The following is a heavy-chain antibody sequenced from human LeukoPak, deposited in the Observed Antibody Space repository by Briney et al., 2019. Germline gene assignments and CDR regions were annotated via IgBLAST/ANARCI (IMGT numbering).Heavy chain of an antibody. J-gene: IGHJ4*02. CDR3: ASAYYYRLPD. CDR1: GFTFSSYW. CDR2: IKQDGSEK. V-gene: IGHV3-7*01. D-gene: IGHD3-10*01. Sequence: GGSLRLSCAASGFTFSSYWMSWVRQAPGKGLEWVANIKQDGSEKYYVDSVKGRFTISRDNAKNTLYLQMNRLRAEDTALYYCASAYYYRLPDWGQGTLVTVSS.